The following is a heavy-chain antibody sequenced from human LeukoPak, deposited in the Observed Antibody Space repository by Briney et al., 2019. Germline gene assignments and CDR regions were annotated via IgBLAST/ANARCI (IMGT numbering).Heavy chain of an antibody. CDR1: GFTFSSYG. CDR3: ATDLAV. Sequence: GGSLRLSCAASGFTFSSYGMHWVRQAPGKGLEWVAVISYDGSNKYYADSVKGRFTISRDNSKNMLYLQMNSLRAEDTAVYYCATDLAVWGQGTLVTVSS. V-gene: IGHV3-30*03. D-gene: IGHD6-19*01. J-gene: IGHJ4*02. CDR2: ISYDGSNK.